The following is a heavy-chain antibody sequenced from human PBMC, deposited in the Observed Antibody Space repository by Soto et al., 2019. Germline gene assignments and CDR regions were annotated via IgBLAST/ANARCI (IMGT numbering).Heavy chain of an antibody. V-gene: IGHV3-33*01. CDR3: ARSSEYYDSSGYYYYFDY. CDR1: GFTFSSYG. Sequence: QVQLVESGGGVVQPGRSLRLSCAASGFTFSSYGVHWVRQAPGKGLEWVAVIWYDGSNKYYADSVKGRFTISRDNSKNTLYLQMNSLRAEDTAVYYCARSSEYYDSSGYYYYFDYWGQGTLVTVSS. CDR2: IWYDGSNK. J-gene: IGHJ4*02. D-gene: IGHD3-22*01.